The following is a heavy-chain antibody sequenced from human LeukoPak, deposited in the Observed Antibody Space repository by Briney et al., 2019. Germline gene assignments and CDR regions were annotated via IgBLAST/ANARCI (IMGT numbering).Heavy chain of an antibody. D-gene: IGHD3-22*01. CDR1: GGSISSYY. CDR2: IYYSGST. V-gene: IGHV4-59*01. Sequence: SETLSLTCTVSGGSISSYYWSWIRQPPGKGLEWIGYIYYSGSTNYNPSLKSRVTISVDTSKNQFSLKLSSVTAADTAVYYCARGRVVITSNYYYMDVWGKGTTVTVSS. J-gene: IGHJ6*03. CDR3: ARGRVVITSNYYYMDV.